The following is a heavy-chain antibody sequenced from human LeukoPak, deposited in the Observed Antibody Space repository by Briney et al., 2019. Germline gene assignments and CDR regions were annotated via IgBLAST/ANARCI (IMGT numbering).Heavy chain of an antibody. Sequence: SETLSLTCTVSGGSISSYYWNWIRQPAGKGLEWIGRIYSSGSTNYNPSLKSRVTISVDTSKNQFSLKLNSVTAADTAVYYCASRYFCSSTSCYTFDYWGQGTLVTVSS. CDR2: IYSSGST. J-gene: IGHJ4*02. CDR3: ASRYFCSSTSCYTFDY. CDR1: GGSISSYY. D-gene: IGHD2-2*02. V-gene: IGHV4-4*07.